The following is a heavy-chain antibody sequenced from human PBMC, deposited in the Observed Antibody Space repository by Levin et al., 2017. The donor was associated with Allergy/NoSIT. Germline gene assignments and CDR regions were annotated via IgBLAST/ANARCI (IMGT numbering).Heavy chain of an antibody. CDR1: GFIFSSYA. D-gene: IGHD6-19*01. CDR3: VKGRSDWYNAYFDY. V-gene: IGHV3-64D*06. J-gene: IGHJ4*02. CDR2: IKSNGGDT. Sequence: GGSLRLSCSASGFIFSSYAMHWVRQAPGKGLEYVSAIKSNGGDTYYADSVKGRFTISRDNSKNTLSLQMSGLRADDTAVYYCVKGRSDWYNAYFDYWGQGTLVTVSS.